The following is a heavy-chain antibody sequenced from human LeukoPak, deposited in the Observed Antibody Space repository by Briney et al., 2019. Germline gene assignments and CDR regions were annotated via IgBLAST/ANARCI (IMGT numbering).Heavy chain of an antibody. V-gene: IGHV4-34*01. CDR2: IYYSGST. CDR3: ARDQGGCSYGYGGGDAFDI. J-gene: IGHJ3*02. CDR1: GGSFSNYY. D-gene: IGHD5-18*01. Sequence: SETLSLTCAVYGGSFSNYYWSWIRQPPGKGLEWIGSIYYSGSTYYNPSLKSRVTISVDTSKNQFSLKLSSVTAADTAVYYCARDQGGCSYGYGGGDAFDIWGQGTMVTVSS.